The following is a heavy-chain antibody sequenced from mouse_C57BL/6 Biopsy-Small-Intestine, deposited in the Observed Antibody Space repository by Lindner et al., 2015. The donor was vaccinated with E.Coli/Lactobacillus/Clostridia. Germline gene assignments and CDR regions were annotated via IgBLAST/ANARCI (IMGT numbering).Heavy chain of an antibody. CDR1: GYTFTSYT. D-gene: IGHD2-5*01. J-gene: IGHJ4*01. CDR3: ARGGYYSNYDNAMDY. Sequence: VQLQESGAELARPGASVKMSCKASGYTFTSYTMHWVKQRPGQGLEWIGVIYPGSGTTNYNEKFKGKATLTADKSSSTAYMQLSSLTAEDSAVYFCARGGYYSNYDNAMDYWGQGTSVTVSS. V-gene: IGHV1-54*01. CDR2: IYPGSGTT.